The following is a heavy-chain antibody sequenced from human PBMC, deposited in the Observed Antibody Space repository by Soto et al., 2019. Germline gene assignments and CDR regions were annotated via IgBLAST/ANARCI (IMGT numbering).Heavy chain of an antibody. V-gene: IGHV3-53*01. CDR1: GFTFSGKKY. CDR2: LYSTYGT. CDR3: ASWLLREHAFDI. J-gene: IGHJ3*02. D-gene: IGHD2-15*01. Sequence: GGSLRLSCAASGFTFSGKKYLTWVRQAPGKGLEWVSGLYSTYGTYYADSVKGRFSTSKDNSKNTFYLQLNSLRPDDTAVYYCASWLLREHAFDIWGLGTMVTVSS.